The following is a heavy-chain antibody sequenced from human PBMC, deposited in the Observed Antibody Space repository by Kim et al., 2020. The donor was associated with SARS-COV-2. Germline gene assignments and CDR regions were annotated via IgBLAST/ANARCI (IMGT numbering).Heavy chain of an antibody. D-gene: IGHD3-22*01. CDR1: GGSISNYY. Sequence: SETLSLTYTVSGGSISNYYWSWIRQPPGKGLEWLGYIYYSGSTNYNPSLKSRVTISVDTSKNQFSLKLSSVTAADTAVYYCARLVGPRNYYFDSSGSVYFDYWGQGTLVTVSS. CDR3: ARLVGPRNYYFDSSGSVYFDY. J-gene: IGHJ4*02. CDR2: IYYSGST. V-gene: IGHV4-59*08.